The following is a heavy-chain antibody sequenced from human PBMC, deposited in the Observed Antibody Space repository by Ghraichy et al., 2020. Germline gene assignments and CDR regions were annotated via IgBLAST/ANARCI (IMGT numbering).Heavy chain of an antibody. J-gene: IGHJ4*02. CDR3: ARDSNPGTLGGTMIVVVPFDY. D-gene: IGHD3-22*01. V-gene: IGHV3-48*01. CDR1: GFTFSSYS. Sequence: GESLNISCAASGFTFSSYSMNWVRQAPGKGLEWVSYISSSSSTIYYADSVKGRFTISRDNAKNSLYLQMNSLRAEDTAVYYCARDSNPGTLGGTMIVVVPFDYWGQGTLVTVSS. CDR2: ISSSSSTI.